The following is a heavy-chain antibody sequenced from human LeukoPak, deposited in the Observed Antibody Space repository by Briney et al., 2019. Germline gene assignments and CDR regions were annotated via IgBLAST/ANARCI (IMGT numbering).Heavy chain of an antibody. J-gene: IGHJ4*02. CDR2: INSDGSST. CDR3: ARRINTALVDY. D-gene: IGHD5-18*01. V-gene: IGHV3-74*01. Sequence: PGGSLRLSCAASGFTFSSYWMHWVRQAPGKGLVGGSRINSDGSSTDYADSVKGRFTISRDNAKNTLYLQMNSLRVEGTAVYYCARRINTALVDYWGREPWSPSPQ. CDR1: GFTFSSYW.